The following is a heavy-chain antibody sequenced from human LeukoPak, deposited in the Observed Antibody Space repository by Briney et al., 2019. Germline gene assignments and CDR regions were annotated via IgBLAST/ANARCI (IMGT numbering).Heavy chain of an antibody. CDR2: INHSGST. D-gene: IGHD2-2*01. CDR3: ARREYCSSRTCFEHIQH. J-gene: IGHJ1*01. Sequence: PSETLSLTCGVYGGSFSYYYWNWVRQPPGKGLEWIAEINHSGSTNYNPSLKSLVTISVDTSKNQFSLKLTSVTAADTAVYYCARREYCSSRTCFEHIQHWGQGTLVTVSS. CDR1: GGSFSYYY. V-gene: IGHV4-34*01.